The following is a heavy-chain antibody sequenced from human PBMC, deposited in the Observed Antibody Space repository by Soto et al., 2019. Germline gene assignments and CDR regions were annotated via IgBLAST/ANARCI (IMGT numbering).Heavy chain of an antibody. CDR3: AASCVGCGGFNYYGMDV. J-gene: IGHJ6*02. CDR1: GGSISSGGYY. Sequence: SETPSLICTVSGGSISSGGYYWSWIRQHPGKGLEWIGYIYYSGSTYYNPSLKSRVTISVDTSKNQFSLKLSSVTAADTAVYYCAASCVGCGGFNYYGMDVWGQGTTVTVSS. V-gene: IGHV4-31*03. D-gene: IGHD2-21*01. CDR2: IYYSGST.